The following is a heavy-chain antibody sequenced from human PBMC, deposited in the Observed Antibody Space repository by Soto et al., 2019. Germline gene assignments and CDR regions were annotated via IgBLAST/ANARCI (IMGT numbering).Heavy chain of an antibody. V-gene: IGHV3-74*01. D-gene: IGHD2-15*01. CDR2: INSDGGST. CDR3: ARDPRYCSGGSCYSGALGYYYMDV. J-gene: IGHJ6*03. CDR1: GFTFSSYW. Sequence: GGSLRLSCAASGFTFSSYWMHWVRQAPGKGLVWVSRINSDGGSTSYADSVKGRFTISRDNAKNTLYLQMNSLRAEDTAVYYCARDPRYCSGGSCYSGALGYYYMDVWGKGTTVTVSS.